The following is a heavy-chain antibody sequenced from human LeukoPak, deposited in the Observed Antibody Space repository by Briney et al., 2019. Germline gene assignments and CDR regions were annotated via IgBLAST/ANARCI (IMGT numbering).Heavy chain of an antibody. CDR3: ARHRSSASFDH. CDR2: IYQSGST. Sequence: SETVSLTCAVSGYSIYSVYYWGRTPRRPGKGLEWIGNIYQSGSTYYNPSLKSRVTISVDTSKNKFSLKLSSVTAADTAVYYCARHRSSASFDHWGQGTLVTVSS. J-gene: IGHJ4*02. V-gene: IGHV4-38-2*01. D-gene: IGHD6-19*01. CDR1: GYSIYSVYY.